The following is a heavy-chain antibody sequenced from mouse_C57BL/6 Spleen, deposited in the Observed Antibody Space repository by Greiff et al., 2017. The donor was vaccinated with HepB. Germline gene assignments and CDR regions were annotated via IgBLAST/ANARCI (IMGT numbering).Heavy chain of an antibody. J-gene: IGHJ2*01. CDR2: IDPSDSET. CDR1: GYTFTSYW. D-gene: IGHD1-1*01. CDR3: ARWTTVVAGFDY. V-gene: IGHV1-52*01. Sequence: QVQLQQPGAELVRPGSSVKLSCKASGYTFTSYWMHWVKQSPIQGLEWIGNIDPSDSETHYNQKFKDKATLTVDKSSSTAYMQLSSLTSEDSAVYYCARWTTVVAGFDYWGQGTTLTVSS.